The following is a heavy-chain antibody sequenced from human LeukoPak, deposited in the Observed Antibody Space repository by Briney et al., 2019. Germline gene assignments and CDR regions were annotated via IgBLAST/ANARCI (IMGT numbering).Heavy chain of an antibody. D-gene: IGHD2-21*02. CDR1: GGSFSGYY. V-gene: IGHV4-34*01. CDR2: IYYSGST. Sequence: SETLSLTCAVYGGSFSGYYWSWIRQPPGKGLEWIGSIYYSGSTYYNPSLKSRVTISVDTSKNQFSLKLSSVTAADTAVYYCARSDLTAIKFDYWGQGTLVTVSS. CDR3: ARSDLTAIKFDY. J-gene: IGHJ4*02.